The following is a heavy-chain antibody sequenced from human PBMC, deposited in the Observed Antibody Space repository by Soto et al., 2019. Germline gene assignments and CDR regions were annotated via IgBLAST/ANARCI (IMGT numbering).Heavy chain of an antibody. Sequence: SVKVSCKDSGGTFSSYAINWVRQAPGQGLEWMGGIIPIFGTANYAQKFQGRATITADKSTSTAYMELTSLRSEDTAVYYCAIAVAYYDSSRCSLLGYLDYSAQGTLDTVSS. D-gene: IGHD3-22*01. V-gene: IGHV1-69*06. J-gene: IGHJ4*02. CDR2: IIPIFGTA. CDR1: GGTFSSYA. CDR3: AIAVAYYDSSRCSLLGYLDY.